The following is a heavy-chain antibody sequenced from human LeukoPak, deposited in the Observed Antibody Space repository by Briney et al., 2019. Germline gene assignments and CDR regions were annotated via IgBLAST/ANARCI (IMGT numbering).Heavy chain of an antibody. CDR3: ARESVYGSGSYYFDY. J-gene: IGHJ4*02. CDR2: ISAYNGNT. Sequence: ASVKVSCKASGYTFTSYGISWVRQAPGQGLEWMGWISAYNGNTNYAQKLQGRVTMTTDTSTSTAYMELRSLRSDDTAVYYCARESVYGSGSYYFDYWGQGTLVTVSS. CDR1: GYTFTSYG. D-gene: IGHD3-10*01. V-gene: IGHV1-18*01.